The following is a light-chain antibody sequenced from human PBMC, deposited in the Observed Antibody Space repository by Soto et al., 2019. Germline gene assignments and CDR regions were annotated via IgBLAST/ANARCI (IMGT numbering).Light chain of an antibody. Sequence: DIQMTQSPSTLSASVGDRVTITCRASQSISSWLAWYQQKPGKAPKLLIYDASSLESGVPSRFSGSGSGTDFTLTISRLEPEDFAVYYCQQYGSSGTFGQGT. V-gene: IGKV1-5*01. J-gene: IGKJ1*01. CDR2: DAS. CDR1: QSISSW. CDR3: QQYGSSGT.